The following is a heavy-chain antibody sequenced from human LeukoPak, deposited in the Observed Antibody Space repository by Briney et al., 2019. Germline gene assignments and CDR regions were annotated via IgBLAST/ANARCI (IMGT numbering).Heavy chain of an antibody. Sequence: GGSLRLSCAASGFTFSSYSMNWVRQAPGKGLEWVSSISSSSSYIYYADSVKGRFTISRDNAKNSLYLQMNSLRAEDTAVYYCARGFLVRGVPYFDYWGQGTLVTVSS. J-gene: IGHJ4*02. V-gene: IGHV3-21*01. CDR1: GFTFSSYS. CDR2: ISSSSSYI. CDR3: ARGFLVRGVPYFDY. D-gene: IGHD3-10*01.